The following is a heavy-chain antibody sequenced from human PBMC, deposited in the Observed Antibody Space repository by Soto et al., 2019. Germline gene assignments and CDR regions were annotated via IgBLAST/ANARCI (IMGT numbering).Heavy chain of an antibody. CDR1: GGSISSSSYY. Sequence: QLQLQESGPGLVKPSETLSLTCTVSGGSISSSSYYWGWIRQPPGKGLEWIGSIYYSVSTYYNPSLKSRVTISVDTSKNQFSLKLSSVTAADTAVYYCARGDLLYYFDYWGQGTLVTVSS. CDR3: ARGDLLYYFDY. J-gene: IGHJ4*02. CDR2: IYYSVST. V-gene: IGHV4-39*01. D-gene: IGHD2-21*02.